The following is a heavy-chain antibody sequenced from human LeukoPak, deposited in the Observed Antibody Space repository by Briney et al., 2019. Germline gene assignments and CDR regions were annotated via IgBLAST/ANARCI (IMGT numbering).Heavy chain of an antibody. CDR1: GFSFTTYP. CDR3: GKDGHCQDSVCPTKIVVAGYVDH. CDR2: IRAEGHRT. Sequence: GGSLRLSCRASGFSFTTYPMNCVRHARGKGLEWVSFIRAEGHRTYYADSVKGRFTISRDNSNNMLYLQMNSLRAEDTAIYYCGKDGHCQDSVCPTKIVVAGYVDHWGQGTLVTVSS. J-gene: IGHJ4*02. V-gene: IGHV3-23*01. D-gene: IGHD6-19*01.